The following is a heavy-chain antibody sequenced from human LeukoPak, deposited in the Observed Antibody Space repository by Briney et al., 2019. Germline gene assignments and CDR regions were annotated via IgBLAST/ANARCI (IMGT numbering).Heavy chain of an antibody. CDR3: ARRWVYDKRAFDA. CDR2: IYYSGST. V-gene: IGHV4-59*08. CDR1: GGSFSGYY. J-gene: IGHJ3*01. Sequence: PSETLSLTCAVYGGSFSGYYWSWIRQPPGKGLEWIGYIYYSGSTYYNPSLKSRVTISVDTSKNQFSLKLSSVTAADTAVYYCARRWVYDKRAFDAWGQGTMVTVSS. D-gene: IGHD3-16*01.